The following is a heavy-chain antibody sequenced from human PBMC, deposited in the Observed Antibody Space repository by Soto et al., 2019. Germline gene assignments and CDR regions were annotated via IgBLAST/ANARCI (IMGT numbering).Heavy chain of an antibody. V-gene: IGHV3-74*01. CDR3: ARGEVRGSWYHYYYGMDV. Sequence: GGSLRLSCAASGFTFSSYWMHWVRQAPGKGLVWVSRINSDGSSTSYADSVKGRFTISRDNAKNTLYLQMNSLRAEDTAVYYCARGEVRGSWYHYYYGMDVWGQGTTVTVSS. J-gene: IGHJ6*02. CDR1: GFTFSSYW. D-gene: IGHD6-13*01. CDR2: INSDGSST.